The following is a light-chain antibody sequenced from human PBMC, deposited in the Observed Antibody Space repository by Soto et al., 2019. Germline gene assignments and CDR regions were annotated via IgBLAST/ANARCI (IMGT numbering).Light chain of an antibody. CDR3: QEYGSSRT. V-gene: IGKV3-20*01. J-gene: IGKJ1*01. Sequence: EIVLTQSPGTLSLSPGERATLSCRASQSVCSNYLAWYQQKPGQAPRLLIYGASSRATGIPDRFSGSGSGTDFTLTISRLEPEDFAVYYCQEYGSSRTFGQGTKV. CDR1: QSVCSNY. CDR2: GAS.